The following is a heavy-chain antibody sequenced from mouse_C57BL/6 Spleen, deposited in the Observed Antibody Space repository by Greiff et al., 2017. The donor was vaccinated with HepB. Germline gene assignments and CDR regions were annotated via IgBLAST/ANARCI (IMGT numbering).Heavy chain of an antibody. CDR3: ARQTITKYFDV. J-gene: IGHJ1*03. CDR2: ISSGGSYT. Sequence: DVQLVESGGDLVKPGGSLKLSCAASGFTFSSYGMSWVRQTPDKRLEWVATISSGGSYTYYPDSVKGRFTISRDNAKNTLYLQMSSLKSEDTAMYYCARQTITKYFDVWGTGTTVTVSS. V-gene: IGHV5-6*01. CDR1: GFTFSSYG. D-gene: IGHD2-4*01.